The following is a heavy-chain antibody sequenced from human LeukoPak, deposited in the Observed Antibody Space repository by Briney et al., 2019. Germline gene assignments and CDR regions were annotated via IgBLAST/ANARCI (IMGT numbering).Heavy chain of an antibody. CDR2: INHSGST. J-gene: IGHJ5*02. CDR3: ARGYGDQKNLPWFDP. Sequence: SETLSLTCAVYGGSFSGYYWSWIRQPPGKGLEWIGEINHSGSTNYNPSLKSRVTISVDTSKNQFSLKLSSVTAADTAVYYCARGYGDQKNLPWFDPWGQGTLVTVSS. V-gene: IGHV4-34*01. D-gene: IGHD4-17*01. CDR1: GGSFSGYY.